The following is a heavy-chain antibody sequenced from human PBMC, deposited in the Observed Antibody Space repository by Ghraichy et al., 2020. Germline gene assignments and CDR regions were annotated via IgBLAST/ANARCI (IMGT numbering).Heavy chain of an antibody. J-gene: IGHJ2*01. V-gene: IGHV3-15*01. CDR2: IKSKTDGGTT. D-gene: IGHD2-21*01. CDR3: TTEGDYQNWYFDL. CDR1: GFTFSNAW. Sequence: GGSLRLSCAASGFTFSNAWMSWVRQAPGKGLEWVGRIKSKTDGGTTDYAAPVKGRFTISRDDSKNTLYLQMNSLKTDDTAVYYCTTEGDYQNWYFDLWGRGTLVTVSS.